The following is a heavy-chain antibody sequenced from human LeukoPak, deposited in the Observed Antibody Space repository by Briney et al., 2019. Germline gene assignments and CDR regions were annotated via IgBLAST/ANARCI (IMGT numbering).Heavy chain of an antibody. D-gene: IGHD2-2*01. CDR3: AKPLLRGYCSSTSCYHPLFDY. CDR1: GFTFSSYA. CDR2: ISGSGGST. V-gene: IGHV3-23*01. J-gene: IGHJ4*02. Sequence: GGSLRLSCAASGFTFSSYAMSWVRQAPGKGLEWVSAISGSGGSTYYADSVKGRFTISRDNSKNTLYLQMNSLRAEDTAVYYCAKPLLRGYCSSTSCYHPLFDYWGQGTLVTVSS.